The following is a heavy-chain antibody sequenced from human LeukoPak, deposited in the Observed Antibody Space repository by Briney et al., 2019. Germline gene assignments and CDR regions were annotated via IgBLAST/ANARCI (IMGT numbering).Heavy chain of an antibody. CDR2: IRKDGSTA. CDR1: GFIFSDYW. CDR3: ARDYGGDGDAFDI. Sequence: PGGSLRLSCEASGFIFSDYWMDWVRQAPGKGLVWVSRIRKDGSTANYADSVGGRFTVSRDNAKNTLYLQMNSLEVDDTAIYYCARDYGGDGDAFDIWGHGTMVTVSS. J-gene: IGHJ3*02. D-gene: IGHD5-12*01. V-gene: IGHV3-74*01.